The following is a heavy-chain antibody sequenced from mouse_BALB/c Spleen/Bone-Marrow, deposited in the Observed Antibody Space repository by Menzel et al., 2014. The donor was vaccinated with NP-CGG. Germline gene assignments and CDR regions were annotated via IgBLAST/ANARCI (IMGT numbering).Heavy chain of an antibody. CDR2: IDPANGNT. Sequence: VQLQQPGAELVKPGASVKLSCTASGFNIKDTYTHWVKQRPEQGLEWIGRIDPANGNTKYDPKFQGKATITADTSSNTAYLQLSSLTSEDTAVYYCANYDYGWYFDVWGAGTTVTVSS. CDR1: GFNIKDTY. CDR3: ANYDYGWYFDV. D-gene: IGHD2-4*01. V-gene: IGHV14-3*02. J-gene: IGHJ1*01.